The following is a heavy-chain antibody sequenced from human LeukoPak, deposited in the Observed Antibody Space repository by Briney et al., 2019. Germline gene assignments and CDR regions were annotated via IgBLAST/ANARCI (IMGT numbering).Heavy chain of an antibody. CDR3: ARTNPVYGDYDY. V-gene: IGHV4-39*01. Sequence: PSETLSLTCTVSDGSISSTSYYWGWIRQPPGKGLEWIGSISYSGSTYYNPSLRSRVTISVDTSKNQLSLKLSSVTAADTAVYYCARTNPVYGDYDYWGQGTLVTVSS. CDR2: ISYSGST. J-gene: IGHJ4*02. D-gene: IGHD4-17*01. CDR1: DGSISSTSYY.